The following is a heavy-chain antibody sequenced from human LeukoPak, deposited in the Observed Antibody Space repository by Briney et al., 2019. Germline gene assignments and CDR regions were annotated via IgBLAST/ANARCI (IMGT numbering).Heavy chain of an antibody. CDR3: ARGPLYCSSTSCYFYYYGMDV. V-gene: IGHV4-34*01. Sequence: SETLSLTCAVYGGSFSGYYWSWIRQPPGKGLEWIGEINHSGSTNYNPSLKSRVTISVDTSKDQFSLKLSSVTAADTAVYYCARGPLYCSSTSCYFYYYGMDVWGQGTAVTVSS. CDR1: GGSFSGYY. D-gene: IGHD2-2*01. J-gene: IGHJ6*02. CDR2: INHSGST.